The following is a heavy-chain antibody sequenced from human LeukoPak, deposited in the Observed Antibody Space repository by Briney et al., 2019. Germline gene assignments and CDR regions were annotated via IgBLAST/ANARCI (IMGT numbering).Heavy chain of an antibody. Sequence: PSETLSLTCTVSGGSISSDDYYWTWIRQPPGKGLEWIQYIYYSGSTYYNPSLKSRVSISVDTSKNQFSLKLSSVTGADTAVYYCAKQKTYSGDDPTFDYWGQGTLVTVSS. V-gene: IGHV4-30-4*08. J-gene: IGHJ4*02. CDR3: AKQKTYSGDDPTFDY. CDR2: IYYSGST. CDR1: GGSISSDDYY. D-gene: IGHD5-12*01.